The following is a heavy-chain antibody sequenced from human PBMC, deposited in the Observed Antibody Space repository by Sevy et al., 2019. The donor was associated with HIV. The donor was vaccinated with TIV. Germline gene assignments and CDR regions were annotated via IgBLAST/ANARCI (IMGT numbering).Heavy chain of an antibody. CDR2: FDPEDGET. V-gene: IGHV1-24*01. CDR3: AKDRFDGSGYYPEGAFDI. Sequence: ASVKVSCKVSGYTLNKLSMHWVRQAPGKGLEWMGSFDPEDGETFYAQTFQGRVTMTEDTSTDTAYMELSSLSPEDTALYYCAKDRFDGSGYYPEGAFDIWGQGTKVTVSS. J-gene: IGHJ3*02. D-gene: IGHD3-22*01. CDR1: GYTLNKLS.